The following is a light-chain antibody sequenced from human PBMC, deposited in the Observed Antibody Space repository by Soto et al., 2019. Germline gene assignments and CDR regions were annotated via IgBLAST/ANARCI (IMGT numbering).Light chain of an antibody. V-gene: IGKV3-15*01. Sequence: EVVMTQSPASLSVSPGERATLSCRASQSVNGNLAWYQQKPGQAPRLLIYGVSTRATGIPARFSGSGSGPEFTLTISSLQSEDLAIYYCHQYDIWPQTFGQGTKVEIK. CDR3: HQYDIWPQT. J-gene: IGKJ1*01. CDR2: GVS. CDR1: QSVNGN.